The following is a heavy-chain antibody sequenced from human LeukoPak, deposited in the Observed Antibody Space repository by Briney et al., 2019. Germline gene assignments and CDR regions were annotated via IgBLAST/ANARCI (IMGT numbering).Heavy chain of an antibody. Sequence: SETLSLTCTVSGGSVSSTYKYWGWVRKPPGRGLDWIGSIYYSGTTYYNPSLKSRVTISVDTSKNQFSLKLTSVTAPGTAVYYCARSTAAEGPTHNWFDPWGQGTLVTVSS. CDR3: ARSTAAEGPTHNWFDP. CDR2: IYYSGTT. V-gene: IGHV4-39*01. D-gene: IGHD6-13*01. CDR1: GGSVSSTYKY. J-gene: IGHJ5*02.